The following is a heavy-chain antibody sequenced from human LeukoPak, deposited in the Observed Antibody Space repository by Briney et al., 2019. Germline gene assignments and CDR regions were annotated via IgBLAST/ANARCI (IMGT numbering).Heavy chain of an antibody. CDR2: IRQDGSEK. Sequence: GGSLRLSCAASGFTFSSYWMSWVRQAPGKGLEWVANIRQDGSEKYYVDSVKGRFTISRDNAKNSLYLQVNSLRAEDTAVYYCTGINYFDYWGQGTLVTVSS. V-gene: IGHV3-7*01. D-gene: IGHD1-14*01. CDR3: TGINYFDY. J-gene: IGHJ4*02. CDR1: GFTFSSYW.